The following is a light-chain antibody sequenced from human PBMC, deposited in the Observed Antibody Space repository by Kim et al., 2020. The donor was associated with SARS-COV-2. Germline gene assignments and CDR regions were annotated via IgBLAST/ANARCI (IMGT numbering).Light chain of an antibody. Sequence: DIQMTQSPPSLSASVADRVTLTCRASQGIRNDLGWYQQKPGKAPNRLIYGTSNLQSGVPSRFSGSGSGTEFTLTIGSMQPKEFATYYCLQYNTFPYTFGQGTKLKI. CDR1: QGIRND. CDR2: GTS. CDR3: LQYNTFPYT. J-gene: IGKJ2*01. V-gene: IGKV1-17*01.